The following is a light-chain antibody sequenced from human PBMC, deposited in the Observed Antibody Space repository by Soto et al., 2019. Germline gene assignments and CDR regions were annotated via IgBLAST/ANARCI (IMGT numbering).Light chain of an antibody. J-gene: IGKJ1*01. CDR3: QQYNNWPPRAWT. V-gene: IGKV3-15*01. CDR1: QSVSSN. CDR2: GAS. Sequence: EIVMTQSPATLSVSPGERATLSCRASQSVSSNLAWYQQKPGQAPRLLIYGASTRATGIPARFSGSGSGTEFPLTIRSLESEDFSGYYCQQYNNWPPRAWTFGQGTKVEIK.